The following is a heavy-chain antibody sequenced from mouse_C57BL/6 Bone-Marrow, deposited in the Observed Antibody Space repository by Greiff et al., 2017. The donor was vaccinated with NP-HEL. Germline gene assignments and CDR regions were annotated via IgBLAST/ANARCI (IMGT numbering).Heavy chain of an antibody. Sequence: EVKLMESEGGLVQPGSSMKLSCTASGFTFSDYYMAWVRQVPEKGLEWVANINYDGSSTYYLDSLKSRFIISRDNAKNILYLQMSSLKSEDTATYYCAREEMEYWGQGTSVTVSS. V-gene: IGHV5-16*01. J-gene: IGHJ4*01. CDR2: INYDGSST. CDR3: AREEMEY. CDR1: GFTFSDYY.